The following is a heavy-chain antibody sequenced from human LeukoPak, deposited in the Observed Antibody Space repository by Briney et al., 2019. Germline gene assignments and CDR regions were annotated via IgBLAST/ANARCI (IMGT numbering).Heavy chain of an antibody. D-gene: IGHD6-13*01. V-gene: IGHV6-1*01. CDR2: TYYRSKWYN. J-gene: IGHJ4*02. Sequence: SQTLSLTCAISGDSVSSNSAAWNWIRQSPSRGLERLGRTYYRSKWYNDYAVSVKSRITINPDTSRNQFSLQLNSVTPEDTAVYYCARDVDSSRWYPFDYWGQGTLVTVSS. CDR3: ARDVDSSRWYPFDY. CDR1: GDSVSSNSAA.